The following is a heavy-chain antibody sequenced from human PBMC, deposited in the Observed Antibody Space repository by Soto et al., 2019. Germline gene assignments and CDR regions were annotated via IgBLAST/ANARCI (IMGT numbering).Heavy chain of an antibody. CDR1: GFTFSSYG. D-gene: IGHD3-10*01. J-gene: IGHJ4*02. CDR2: IWYDGSNK. V-gene: IGHV3-33*01. CDR3: ARDGSWFGELALDY. Sequence: QVQLVESGGGVVQPGRSLRLSCAASGFTFSSYGMHWVRQAPGKGLEWVAVIWYDGSNKYYADSVKGRFTISRDNSKNTLYLQVNSLRAEDTAVYYCARDGSWFGELALDYWGQGTLVTVSS.